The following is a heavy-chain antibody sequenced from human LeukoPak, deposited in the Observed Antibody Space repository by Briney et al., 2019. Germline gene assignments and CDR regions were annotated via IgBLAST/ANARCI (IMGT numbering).Heavy chain of an antibody. Sequence: ASVKVSCKVSGYTLTELSMHWVRQAPGKGLEWMGGFDPEDGETIYAQKFQGRVTMTEDTSTDTAYMELSSLRSEDTAVYYCATEVGYYGSGSYPYFDYWGQGTLATVSS. CDR2: FDPEDGET. CDR1: GYTLTELS. V-gene: IGHV1-24*01. J-gene: IGHJ4*02. D-gene: IGHD3-10*01. CDR3: ATEVGYYGSGSYPYFDY.